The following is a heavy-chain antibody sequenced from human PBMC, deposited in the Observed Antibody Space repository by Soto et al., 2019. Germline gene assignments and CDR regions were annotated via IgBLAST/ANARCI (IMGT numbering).Heavy chain of an antibody. CDR3: ASGELRYFDYYYMDV. V-gene: IGHV3-21*01. CDR2: ISSSSSYI. CDR1: GFTFSSYS. J-gene: IGHJ6*03. D-gene: IGHD3-9*01. Sequence: RGSLRLSCAASGFTFSSYSMNWVRQAPGKGLEWVSSISSSSSYIYYADSVKGRFTISRDNAKNSLYLQMNSLRAEDTAVYYCASGELRYFDYYYMDVWGKGTTVTVSS.